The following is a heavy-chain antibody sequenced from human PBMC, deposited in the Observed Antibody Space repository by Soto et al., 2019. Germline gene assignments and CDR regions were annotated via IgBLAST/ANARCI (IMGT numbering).Heavy chain of an antibody. J-gene: IGHJ6*02. CDR2: INHRGSL. V-gene: IGHV4-31*03. Sequence: PSETLSLTFTVTGGSMTSGDQYWTWIRHRPGEGLEWFGYINHRGSLYYNPSLKSRVSMSVDTSKNHFSLNLSSVTAADTAVYYCARELPPRQGRNMDVWGQGTTVTVSS. CDR3: ARELPPRQGRNMDV. D-gene: IGHD3-10*01. CDR1: GGSMTSGDQY.